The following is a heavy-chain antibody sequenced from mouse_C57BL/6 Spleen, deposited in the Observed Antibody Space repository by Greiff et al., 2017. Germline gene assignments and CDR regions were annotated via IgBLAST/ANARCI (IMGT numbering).Heavy chain of an antibody. V-gene: IGHV5-4*01. J-gene: IGHJ2*01. D-gene: IGHD2-14*01. CDR1: GFTFSSYA. CDR3: ARDHDRYSALDY. Sequence: EVKVVESGGGLVKPGGSLKLSCAASGFTFSSYAMSWVRQTPEKRLEWVATISDGGSYTYYPDNVKGRFTISRDNTKNNLYLQMSHLKSEDTAMYYCARDHDRYSALDYWGQDTTLTVSS. CDR2: ISDGGSYT.